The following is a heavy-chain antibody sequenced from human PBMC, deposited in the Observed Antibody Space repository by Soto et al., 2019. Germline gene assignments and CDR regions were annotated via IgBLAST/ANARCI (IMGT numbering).Heavy chain of an antibody. J-gene: IGHJ3*02. CDR2: ISAYKGNT. Sequence: ASVKLSCKASGYTFTSYGISWGRQAPGQGLEWMGWISAYKGNTNYAQKLQGRVTMTTDTSTSTAYMELRSLRSDDTAVYYCARYCSGGSCYSDDAFDIWGQGTMVTVSS. V-gene: IGHV1-18*01. D-gene: IGHD2-15*01. CDR3: ARYCSGGSCYSDDAFDI. CDR1: GYTFTSYG.